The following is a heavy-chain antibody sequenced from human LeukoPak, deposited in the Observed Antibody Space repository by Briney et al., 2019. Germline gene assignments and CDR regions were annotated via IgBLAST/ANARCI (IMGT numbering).Heavy chain of an antibody. CDR2: INHSGST. V-gene: IGHV4-34*01. Sequence: SETLSLTCAVYGGSFSGYYWSWIRQPPGKGLEWIGEINHSGSTNYNPSLKSRVTISVDTSKNQFSLKLSSVTAADTAVYYCARARSGWSPFDYWGQGTLVTVSS. CDR3: ARARSGWSPFDY. CDR1: GGSFSGYY. D-gene: IGHD6-19*01. J-gene: IGHJ4*02.